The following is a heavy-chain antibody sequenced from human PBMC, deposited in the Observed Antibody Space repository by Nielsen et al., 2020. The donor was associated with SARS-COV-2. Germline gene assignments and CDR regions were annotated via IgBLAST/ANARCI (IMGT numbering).Heavy chain of an antibody. CDR1: GFTFSSYS. V-gene: IGHV3-48*02. J-gene: IGHJ4*02. CDR2: ISSSSSTI. Sequence: GESLKISCAASGFTFSSYSMNWVRQAPGKGLEWVSYISSSSSTIYYADSVKGRFTISRDNAKNSLYLQMNSLRDEDTAVYYCARDPPKYSSSSEGDFDFRGQGTLVTLSP. D-gene: IGHD6-6*01. CDR3: ARDPPKYSSSSEGDFDF.